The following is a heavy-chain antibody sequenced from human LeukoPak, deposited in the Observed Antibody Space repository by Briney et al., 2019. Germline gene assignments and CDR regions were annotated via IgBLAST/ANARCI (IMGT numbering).Heavy chain of an antibody. Sequence: PGGSLRLSCAASGFTFSDHYMSWIRQAPGKGLEGLSYISSSGTTIYYTDSVKGRFTISRDNAKNSLYLQMNSLRAEDTAVYYCARGIRQYAKSYFDYWGQGTLVTVSS. CDR1: GFTFSDHY. CDR2: ISSSGTTI. D-gene: IGHD4-11*01. J-gene: IGHJ4*02. V-gene: IGHV3-11*01. CDR3: ARGIRQYAKSYFDY.